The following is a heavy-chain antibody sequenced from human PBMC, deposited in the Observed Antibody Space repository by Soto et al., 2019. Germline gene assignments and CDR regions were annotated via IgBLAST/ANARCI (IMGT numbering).Heavy chain of an antibody. Sequence: QLQLQESGSGLVKPSQTLSLPCAVSGGSISSGGYSWSWLRQPPGKGLEWIGYIYHSGSTYYNPSPKSRVTISVDRAKNQFSLKLSSVTAADTAVYYCAAGGGLPRYYWGQGTLVTVSS. CDR3: AAGGGLPRYY. CDR1: GGSISSGGYS. CDR2: IYHSGST. D-gene: IGHD5-12*01. J-gene: IGHJ4*02. V-gene: IGHV4-30-2*01.